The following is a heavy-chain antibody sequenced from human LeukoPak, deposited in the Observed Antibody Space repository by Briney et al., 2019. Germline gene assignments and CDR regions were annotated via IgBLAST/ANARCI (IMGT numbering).Heavy chain of an antibody. J-gene: IGHJ4*02. D-gene: IGHD2-2*01. CDR1: GFTVSSNY. Sequence: GGSLRLSRAASGFTVSSNYMSWVRQAPGKGLEWVSVIYSGGSTYYADSVKGRFTISRDNSKNTLYLQMNSLRAEDTAVYYCARGYCSSTSCWAGAYYFDYWGQGTLVTVSS. CDR2: IYSGGST. CDR3: ARGYCSSTSCWAGAYYFDY. V-gene: IGHV3-53*01.